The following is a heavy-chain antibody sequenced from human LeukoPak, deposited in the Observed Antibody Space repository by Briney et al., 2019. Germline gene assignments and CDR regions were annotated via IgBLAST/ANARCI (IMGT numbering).Heavy chain of an antibody. V-gene: IGHV4-39*01. J-gene: IGHJ4*02. Sequence: KASETLSLTCTVSGGSISSSSCYWGWIRQPPGKGLEWIGSIYYSGSTYYNPSLKSRVTISVDTSKNQFSLKLSSVTAADTAVYYCARRMWFGELYYFDYWGQGTLVTVSS. D-gene: IGHD3-10*01. CDR1: GGSISSSSCY. CDR2: IYYSGST. CDR3: ARRMWFGELYYFDY.